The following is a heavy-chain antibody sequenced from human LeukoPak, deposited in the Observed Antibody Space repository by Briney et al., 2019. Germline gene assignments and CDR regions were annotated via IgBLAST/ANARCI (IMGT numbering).Heavy chain of an antibody. CDR3: AKALAVYCDSTSCQHYFDY. V-gene: IGHV3-23*01. CDR2: ISYDGSST. J-gene: IGHJ4*02. Sequence: PGGSLRLSCAASGFTFSRFAMSWVRQAPGKGLEWVSAISYDGSSTYYPDSVKGRFTISRDNSKNTLSLQMNSLSAEDTAVYYCAKALAVYCDSTSCQHYFDYWGQGTLVTVSS. D-gene: IGHD2-2*01. CDR1: GFTFSRFA.